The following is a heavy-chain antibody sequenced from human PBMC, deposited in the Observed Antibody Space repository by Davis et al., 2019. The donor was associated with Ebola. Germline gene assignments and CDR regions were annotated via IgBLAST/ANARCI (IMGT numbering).Heavy chain of an antibody. Sequence: SETLSLTCTVSGGSISSNDWWSWVRQPPGKGLEWFGDFSHSGNTNYNPSLKSRVTISIDTSKNQFSLKLTSVTAADTAVYYGAGEGPGYWGQGTLVTVSS. D-gene: IGHD3-10*01. V-gene: IGHV4-4*02. CDR3: AGEGPGY. CDR2: FSHSGNT. CDR1: GGSISSNDW. J-gene: IGHJ4*02.